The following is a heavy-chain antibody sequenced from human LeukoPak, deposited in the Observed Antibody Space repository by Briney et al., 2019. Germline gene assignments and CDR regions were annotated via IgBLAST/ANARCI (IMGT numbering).Heavy chain of an antibody. D-gene: IGHD6-6*01. CDR1: GYTFTSYG. CDR3: ARDDEYSSSSSIDY. Sequence: ASVTVSFKASGYTFTSYGISWVRQAPGQGVEWMGWISAYNGNTNYAQKLQGRVTMTTDTSTSTAYMELRSLRSDDTAVYYCARDDEYSSSSSIDYWGQGTLVTVSS. J-gene: IGHJ4*02. V-gene: IGHV1-18*01. CDR2: ISAYNGNT.